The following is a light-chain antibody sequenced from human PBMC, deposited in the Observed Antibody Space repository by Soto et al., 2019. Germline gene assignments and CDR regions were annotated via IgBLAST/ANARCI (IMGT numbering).Light chain of an antibody. CDR3: QQYNSWPT. J-gene: IGKJ3*01. CDR2: GAS. Sequence: EIVMTQSPATLSVSPGERVTLSCRASESVNSDLAWYQQKAGQAPRLFIYGASTRATGIPARFSGSGSGTEFTLTISSLQSEDFALYYCQQYNSWPTFGPGTRVDL. V-gene: IGKV3-15*01. CDR1: ESVNSD.